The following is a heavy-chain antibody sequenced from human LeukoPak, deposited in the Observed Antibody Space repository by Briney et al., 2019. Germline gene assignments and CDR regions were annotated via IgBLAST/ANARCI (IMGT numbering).Heavy chain of an antibody. CDR1: GGTFSSSA. CDR2: IIPVLNIT. V-gene: IGHV1-69*04. D-gene: IGHD5-18*01. CDR3: VRDQGLTAPPPYGLDV. Sequence: ASVKVSCKTSGGTFSSSAITWVRQAPGQGLEWMGRIIPVLNITTYAQKFQGSVTITADTSTSTVYMELSSLRSEETAVYYCVRDQGLTAPPPYGLDVWGQGTTVIVSS. J-gene: IGHJ6*02.